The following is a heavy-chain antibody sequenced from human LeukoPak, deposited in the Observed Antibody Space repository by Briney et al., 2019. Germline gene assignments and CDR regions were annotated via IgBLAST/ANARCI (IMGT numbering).Heavy chain of an antibody. CDR2: IYVGGTT. D-gene: IGHD4-23*01. CDR1: GFVVANNY. V-gene: IGHV3-53*01. Sequence: GGSLRLSCAVSGFVVANNYMTWVRQAPGKGLEWVALIYVGGTTCHADSMKDRFAISSDYSKNTLYLHMNNLRADDTAVYYCARGGNFDGGRWAAWFFDLWGRGTLVTVSS. J-gene: IGHJ2*01. CDR3: ARGGNFDGGRWAAWFFDL.